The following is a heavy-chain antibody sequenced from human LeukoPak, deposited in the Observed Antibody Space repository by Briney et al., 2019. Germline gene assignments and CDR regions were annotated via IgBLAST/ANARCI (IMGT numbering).Heavy chain of an antibody. CDR1: GFTFSTYE. J-gene: IGHJ4*02. V-gene: IGHV3-48*03. D-gene: IGHD3-22*01. Sequence: GGSLSLSCAASGFTFSTYEMNWVRQAPGKGLEWVSYISSTSTTIYYADSVKGRFTISRDNAKNSLYLQMNSLRAEDTAVYYYARDSLNNHNSSGAFDYLGQGNLVIDSS. CDR3: ARDSLNNHNSSGAFDY. CDR2: ISSTSTTI.